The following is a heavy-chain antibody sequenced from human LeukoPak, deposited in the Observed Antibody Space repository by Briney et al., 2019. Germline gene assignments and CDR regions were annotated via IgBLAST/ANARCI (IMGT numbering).Heavy chain of an antibody. J-gene: IGHJ4*02. V-gene: IGHV3-64*01. Sequence: PGGSLRLSCAASGFTFSSYAMHWVRQAPGKGLEYVSAISSNGGSTYYANSVKGRFTISRDNSKNTLYPQMGSLRAEDMAVYYCARVPSPYNWNYFLDYWGQGTLVTVSS. CDR2: ISSNGGST. CDR3: ARVPSPYNWNYFLDY. D-gene: IGHD1-7*01. CDR1: GFTFSSYA.